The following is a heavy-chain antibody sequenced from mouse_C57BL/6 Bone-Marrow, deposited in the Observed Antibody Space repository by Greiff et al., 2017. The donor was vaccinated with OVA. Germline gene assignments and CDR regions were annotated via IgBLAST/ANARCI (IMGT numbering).Heavy chain of an antibody. CDR2: ISSGGSYT. J-gene: IGHJ1*03. V-gene: IGHV5-6*01. CDR3: ARQRYDYGYWYFDV. Sequence: DVQLVESGGDLVKPGGSLKLSCAASGFTFSSYGMSWVRQTPDKRLEWVATISSGGSYTYYPDSVKGRFTISRDNAKNTLYLQMSSLKSEDTAMYYCARQRYDYGYWYFDVWGTGTTVTVSS. D-gene: IGHD2-4*01. CDR1: GFTFSSYG.